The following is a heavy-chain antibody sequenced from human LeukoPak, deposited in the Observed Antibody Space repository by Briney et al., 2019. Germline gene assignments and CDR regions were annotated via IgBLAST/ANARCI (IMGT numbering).Heavy chain of an antibody. J-gene: IGHJ4*02. CDR3: AHSIQGYGSGSYYTFDY. CDR2: IYWNDDK. CDR1: GFSLSTSGVG. Sequence: ESGPTLVNPTQTLTLTCTFSGFSLSTSGVGVGWIRQPPGKALEWLALIYWNDDKRYSPSLKSRLTITKDTSKNQVVLTMTNMDPVDTATYYCAHSIQGYGSGSYYTFDYWGQGTLVTVSS. V-gene: IGHV2-5*01. D-gene: IGHD3-10*01.